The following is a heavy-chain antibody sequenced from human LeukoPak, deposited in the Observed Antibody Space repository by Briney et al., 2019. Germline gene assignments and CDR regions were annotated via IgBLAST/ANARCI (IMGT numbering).Heavy chain of an antibody. V-gene: IGHV1-8*01. D-gene: IGHD3-22*01. CDR1: GYTFTSYD. J-gene: IGHJ4*02. Sequence: ASVKVSCKASGYTFTSYDINWVRQATGQGLEWMGWMNPNSGNTGYAQKFQGRVTMTRNTSISTAYMELSSLRSEDTAVYYCARTYDSSGYWDYWGQGTLVTVSS. CDR2: MNPNSGNT. CDR3: ARTYDSSGYWDY.